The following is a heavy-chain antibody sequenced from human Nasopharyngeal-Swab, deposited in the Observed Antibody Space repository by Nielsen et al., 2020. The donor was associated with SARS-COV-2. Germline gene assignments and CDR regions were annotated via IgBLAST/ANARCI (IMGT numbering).Heavy chain of an antibody. D-gene: IGHD4-23*01. V-gene: IGHV3-23*01. CDR3: AKDLGVESPLWFDY. J-gene: IGHJ4*02. CDR1: GITFSSYA. Sequence: GESLKISCTASGITFSSYAMSWVRQAPGKGLEWVSEISGSGGSTYYAESVKGRFTISRDNSKNTLYLQMSSLRAEDTAIYYCAKDLGVESPLWFDYWGQGTLLTVSS. CDR2: ISGSGGST.